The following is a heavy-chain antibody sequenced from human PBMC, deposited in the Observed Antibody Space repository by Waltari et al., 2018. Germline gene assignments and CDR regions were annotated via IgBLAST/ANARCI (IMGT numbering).Heavy chain of an antibody. CDR1: GFTVSSNY. J-gene: IGHJ3*02. CDR2: IYSGGST. CDR3: ARFRSGIAAAGMEAFDI. Sequence: EVQLVESGGGLVQPGGSLRLSCAASGFTVSSNYMSWVRQAPGKGLEWVSVIYSGGSTYYADSGKGRFTISRHNSKNTLYLKMNSLRAEDTAVYYCARFRSGIAAAGMEAFDIWGQGTMVTVSS. V-gene: IGHV3-53*04. D-gene: IGHD6-13*01.